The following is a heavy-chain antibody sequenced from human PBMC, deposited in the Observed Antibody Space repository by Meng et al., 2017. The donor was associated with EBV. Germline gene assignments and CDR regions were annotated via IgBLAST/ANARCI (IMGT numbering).Heavy chain of an antibody. CDR2: LITMSYEP. V-gene: IGHV1-69*01. D-gene: IGHD3-10*01. J-gene: IGHJ4*02. Sequence: VQPGAGVLKPGSSVKAACKTSGGTFMSDATSWVRQPPGQGLGGRGGLITMSYEPHYAQKFQDEVTITADEATSTPYMDLSGLRSEDTAVYYCASESGRGFTPDYWGQGTLVTVSS. CDR3: ASESGRGFTPDY. CDR1: GGTFMSDA.